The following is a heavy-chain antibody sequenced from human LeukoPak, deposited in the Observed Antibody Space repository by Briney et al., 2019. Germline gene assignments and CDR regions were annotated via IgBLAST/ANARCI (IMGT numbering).Heavy chain of an antibody. J-gene: IGHJ4*02. CDR3: ARSMWDLVTFDY. V-gene: IGHV1-2*02. CDR2: INPNSGGT. D-gene: IGHD4-23*01. Sequence: ASMKVSCKASGYTFTGYYMHWVRQAPGQGLEWMGWINPNSGGTNYAQKFQGRVTMTRDTSISTAYMELSRLRSDDTAVYYCARSMWDLVTFDYWGQGTLVTVSS. CDR1: GYTFTGYY.